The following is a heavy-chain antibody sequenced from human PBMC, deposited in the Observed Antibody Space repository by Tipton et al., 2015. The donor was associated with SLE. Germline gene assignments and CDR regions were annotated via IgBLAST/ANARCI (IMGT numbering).Heavy chain of an antibody. D-gene: IGHD1-26*01. J-gene: IGHJ4*02. V-gene: IGHV1-69*09. CDR2: IIPILGIA. CDR3: ARGGGSYYDDY. Sequence: QLVQSGAEVKKPGSSVKVSCKASGGTFSSYTISWVRQAPGQGLEWMGRIIPILGIANYAQKFQGRVTMTTDTSTSTAYMELRSLRSDDTAVYYCARGGGSYYDDYWGQGTLVTVSS. CDR1: GGTFSSYT.